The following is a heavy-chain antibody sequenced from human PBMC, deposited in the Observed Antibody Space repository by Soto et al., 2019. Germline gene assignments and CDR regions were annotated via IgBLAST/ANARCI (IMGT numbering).Heavy chain of an antibody. CDR2: INAGNGNT. J-gene: IGHJ5*02. V-gene: IGHV1-3*01. CDR3: ARGAVLVAATLISYWFDP. Sequence: GASVKVSCKASGYTFTSYAMHWVRQAPGQRLEWMGWINAGNGNTKYSQKFQGRVTITRDTSASTAYMELSSLRSEDTAVYYCARGAVLVAATLISYWFDPWGQGTLVTVSS. CDR1: GYTFTSYA. D-gene: IGHD2-15*01.